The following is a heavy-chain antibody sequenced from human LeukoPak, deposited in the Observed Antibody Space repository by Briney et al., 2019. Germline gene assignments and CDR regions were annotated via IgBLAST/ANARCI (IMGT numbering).Heavy chain of an antibody. V-gene: IGHV3-23*01. Sequence: GGSLRLSCAASGFTFSSYAMSWVRQAPGKGLEWVSAISGSGGSTYYADSVKGRFTISRDNSKNTLYLQMNSLRAEDTAVYYCAKAGGGGDEAYYYYYMDVWGKGTTVTVSS. CDR3: AKAGGGGDEAYYYYYMDV. CDR2: ISGSGGST. CDR1: GFTFSSYA. D-gene: IGHD5-24*01. J-gene: IGHJ6*03.